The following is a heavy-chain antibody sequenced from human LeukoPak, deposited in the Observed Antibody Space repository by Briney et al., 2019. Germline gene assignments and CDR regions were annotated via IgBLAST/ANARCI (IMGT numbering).Heavy chain of an antibody. J-gene: IGHJ4*02. Sequence: GGSLRLSCAASGFTFSSFAMNWVRQAPGQGLEWVSIISGSGDTTHYTDSVKGRFTVPRDNSKNTLYLQMNSLRAEDTAVYYCARGARKGDDYGGFFDYWGQGTLVTVSS. CDR2: ISGSGDTT. V-gene: IGHV3-23*01. D-gene: IGHD4-23*01. CDR3: ARGARKGDDYGGFFDY. CDR1: GFTFSSFA.